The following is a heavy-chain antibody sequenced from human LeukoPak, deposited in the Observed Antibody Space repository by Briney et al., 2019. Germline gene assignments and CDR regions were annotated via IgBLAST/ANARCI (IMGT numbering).Heavy chain of an antibody. CDR3: ARENYVFDI. CDR2: VSNSGNT. Sequence: PSETLSLTCIVSGGFINNFYWSWIRQPPGKGLEWIGYVSNSGNTNYNPSFRSRFTISVDTSKNQFSLKLTSVTAADTAVYFCARENYVFDIWGQGTMVTVSS. V-gene: IGHV4-59*01. CDR1: GGFINNFY. J-gene: IGHJ3*02.